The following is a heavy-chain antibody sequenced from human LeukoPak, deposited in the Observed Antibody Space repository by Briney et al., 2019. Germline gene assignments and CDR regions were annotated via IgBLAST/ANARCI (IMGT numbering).Heavy chain of an antibody. V-gene: IGHV1-69*13. CDR1: GGTFISYA. CDR3: ARASSGYDSPADY. Sequence: SVKVSCKASGGTFISYAISWVRQAPGQGLEWMGGIIPIFGTANYAQKFQGRVTITADESTSTAYMELSSLRSEDTAVYYCARASSGYDSPADYWGQGTLVTVSS. CDR2: IIPIFGTA. D-gene: IGHD5-12*01. J-gene: IGHJ4*02.